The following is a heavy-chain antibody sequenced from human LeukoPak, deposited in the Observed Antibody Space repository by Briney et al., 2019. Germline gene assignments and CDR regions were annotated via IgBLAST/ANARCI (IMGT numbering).Heavy chain of an antibody. J-gene: IGHJ6*04. Sequence: GGSLRLSCAASGFTFSSYEMNWVRQAPGKGLEWVSFISSSLNSIYYADSVKGRFTISRDNAKNSLYLQMNSLRAEDTAVYYCAELGITMIGGVWGKGTTVTISS. CDR3: AELGITMIGGV. D-gene: IGHD3-10*02. V-gene: IGHV3-48*03. CDR1: GFTFSSYE. CDR2: ISSSLNSI.